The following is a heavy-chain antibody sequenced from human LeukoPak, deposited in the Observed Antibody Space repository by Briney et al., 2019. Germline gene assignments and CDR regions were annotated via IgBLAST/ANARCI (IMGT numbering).Heavy chain of an antibody. J-gene: IGHJ4*02. Sequence: PGGSLRLSCAASGFTFSNYYMSWIRQAPGKGLEWVSAISGSGGSTYYADSVKGRFTISRDNSKNTLYLQMNSLRAEDTAVYYCAKDLRSGYYTSADYWGQGTLVTVSS. CDR1: GFTFSNYY. V-gene: IGHV3-23*01. CDR2: ISGSGGST. CDR3: AKDLRSGYYTSADY. D-gene: IGHD3-3*01.